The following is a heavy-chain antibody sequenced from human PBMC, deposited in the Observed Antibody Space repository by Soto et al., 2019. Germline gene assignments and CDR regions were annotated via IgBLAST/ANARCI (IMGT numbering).Heavy chain of an antibody. J-gene: IGHJ4*02. CDR3: ARQMNRGVIFDY. CDR1: GGIFSDYA. V-gene: IGHV1-69*01. D-gene: IGHD3-10*01. Sequence: QVQLVQSGAEVRRPGSSVKVSCKTSGGIFSDYALSWVRQAPVQGLEWMGRIIPILGTTISAQKFHGRVTNTADEPTSTAVMELSSLRSEDTAVYYCARQMNRGVIFDYWGQGTLVTVS. CDR2: IIPILGTT.